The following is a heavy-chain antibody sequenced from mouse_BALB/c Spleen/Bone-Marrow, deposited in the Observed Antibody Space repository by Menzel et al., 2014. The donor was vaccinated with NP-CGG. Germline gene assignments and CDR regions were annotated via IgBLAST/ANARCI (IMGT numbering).Heavy chain of an antibody. CDR2: INPSNGGT. V-gene: IGHV1S81*02. CDR3: TRSRRAMDY. J-gene: IGHJ4*01. D-gene: IGHD2-12*01. Sequence: VQLQQSGAELVKPGASVKLSCKASGYTFTSYYIYWVKQRPGQGLEWIGEINPSNGGTNFNEKFKSKATLTVDKSSSTAYMQLSSLTSEDSAVYYCTRSRRAMDYWGQGTSVTVS. CDR1: GYTFTSYY.